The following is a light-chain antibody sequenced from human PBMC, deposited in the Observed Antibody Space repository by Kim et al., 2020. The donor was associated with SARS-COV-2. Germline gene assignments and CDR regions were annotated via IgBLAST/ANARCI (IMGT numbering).Light chain of an antibody. CDR2: GAS. Sequence: VSPGESAPLSRRASQSANSNLAWYQQKPGQAPRLLIYGASTRATDIPARFSGSGSGTDFTLTISCLQSEDFAVYYCQQYDKWPLTFGGGTKVDIK. V-gene: IGKV3-15*01. CDR3: QQYDKWPLT. J-gene: IGKJ4*01. CDR1: QSANSN.